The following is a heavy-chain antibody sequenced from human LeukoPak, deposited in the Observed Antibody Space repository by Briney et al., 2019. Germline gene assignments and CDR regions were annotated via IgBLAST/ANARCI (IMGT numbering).Heavy chain of an antibody. Sequence: PGGSLRLSCAASGFTFSYHWMTWVRQAPGKGLEWVANIKNDGAVKNYVDSVKGRFTISRDNSKNTLYLQMNSLRAEDTAVYYCAKDRISSGWLVPYDYWGQGTLVTVSS. V-gene: IGHV3-7*01. CDR2: IKNDGAVK. D-gene: IGHD6-19*01. CDR3: AKDRISSGWLVPYDY. J-gene: IGHJ4*02. CDR1: GFTFSYHW.